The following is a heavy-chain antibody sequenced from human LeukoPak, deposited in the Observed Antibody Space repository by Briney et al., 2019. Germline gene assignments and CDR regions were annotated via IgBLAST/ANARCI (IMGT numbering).Heavy chain of an antibody. J-gene: IGHJ5*02. CDR2: IYQSGST. Sequence: SETLSLTCTVSGYSISSGYYWGWIRQPRGKGLEWIGSIYQSGSTYYNPSLKSRVTISVDTSKNQFSLKLSSVTAADTAVYYCARGDTYDYVWGSYRDNWFDPWGQGTLVTVSS. D-gene: IGHD3-16*02. V-gene: IGHV4-38-2*02. CDR1: GYSISSGYY. CDR3: ARGDTYDYVWGSYRDNWFDP.